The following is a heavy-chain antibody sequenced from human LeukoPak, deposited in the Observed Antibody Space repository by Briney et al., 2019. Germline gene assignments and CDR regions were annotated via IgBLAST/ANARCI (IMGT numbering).Heavy chain of an antibody. J-gene: IGHJ4*02. CDR3: ARVGYCTNGVCPGGVDY. CDR2: MYHTGTT. CDR1: GGSISTTSYY. D-gene: IGHD2-8*01. V-gene: IGHV4-39*07. Sequence: SETLSLTCTVSGGSISTTSYYWGWIRQPPGKGLEWIASMYHTGTTYYNPSLKSRVTISVDTSKNQFSLKLSSVTAADTAVYYCARVGYCTNGVCPGGVDYWGQGTLVTVSS.